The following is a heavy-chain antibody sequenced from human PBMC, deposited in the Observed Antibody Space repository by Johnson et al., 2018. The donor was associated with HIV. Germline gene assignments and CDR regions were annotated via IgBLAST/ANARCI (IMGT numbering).Heavy chain of an antibody. CDR2: INSDGSST. D-gene: IGHD6-19*01. J-gene: IGHJ3*02. CDR1: GFTFSSYW. CDR3: AKIGQWRERLDAFDI. V-gene: IGHV3-74*01. Sequence: EVQLVESGGGLVQPGGSLRLSCAASGFTFSSYWMHWVRQAPGKGLVWVSRINSDGSSTSYADSVKGRFTISRDNAKNTLYLQMNSRRAEDTAVYYCAKIGQWRERLDAFDIWGQGTMVTVSS.